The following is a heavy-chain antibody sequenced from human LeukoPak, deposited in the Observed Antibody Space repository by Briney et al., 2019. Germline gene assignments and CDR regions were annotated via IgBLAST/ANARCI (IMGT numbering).Heavy chain of an antibody. D-gene: IGHD3-3*01. V-gene: IGHV4-39*01. J-gene: IGHJ4*02. CDR3: ARGYYDFWSGCLDY. CDR1: GGSISSYY. Sequence: SETLSLTCTVSGGSISSYYWGWIRQPPGKGLEWIGSIYYSGSTYYNPSLKSRVTISVDTSKNQFSLKLSSVTAADTAVYYCARGYYDFWSGCLDYWGQGTLVTVSS. CDR2: IYYSGST.